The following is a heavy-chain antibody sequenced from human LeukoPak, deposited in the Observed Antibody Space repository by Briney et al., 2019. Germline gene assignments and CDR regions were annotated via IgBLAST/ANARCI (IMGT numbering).Heavy chain of an antibody. CDR3: ARQEFYSSSEDF. Sequence: GESLKISCKGSGYSFTNYWMAWVRQMPGKGLGWMGIIYPGDPDTRYSPSFQGQVSISADKSINTAYLQWSSLRASDTAMYYCARQEFYSSSEDFWGQGTLVTVSS. J-gene: IGHJ4*02. CDR1: GYSFTNYW. D-gene: IGHD3-10*01. V-gene: IGHV5-51*01. CDR2: IYPGDPDT.